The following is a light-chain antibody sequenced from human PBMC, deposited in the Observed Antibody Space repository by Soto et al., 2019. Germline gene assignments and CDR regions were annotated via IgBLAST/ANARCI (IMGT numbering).Light chain of an antibody. J-gene: IGLJ3*02. CDR1: SGHSSYA. CDR3: QTWGTGIQGV. Sequence: QPVLTQSPSASASLGASVKLTCTLSSGHSSYAIAWHQQQPEKGPRYLMKLNSDGSHSKGDGIPDRFSGSSSGAERYRTISSLQSEDEADYYCQTWGTGIQGVFGGGTKVTVL. V-gene: IGLV4-69*01. CDR2: LNSDGSH.